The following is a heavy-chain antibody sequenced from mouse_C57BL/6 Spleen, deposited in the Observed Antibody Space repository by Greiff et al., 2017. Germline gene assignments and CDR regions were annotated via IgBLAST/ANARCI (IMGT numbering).Heavy chain of an antibody. CDR3: AREGATSYFDY. CDR2: NSDGGSYT. CDR1: GFTFSSYA. Sequence: EVKVVESGGGLVKPGGSLKLSCAASGFTFSSYAMSWVRQTPEKRLEWVATNSDGGSYTYNPDNVKCRLTISRDNAKNNLYLQMSHLKSEDTAIYYCAREGATSYFDYWGQGTTLTVSS. V-gene: IGHV5-4*01. J-gene: IGHJ2*01. D-gene: IGHD3-1*01.